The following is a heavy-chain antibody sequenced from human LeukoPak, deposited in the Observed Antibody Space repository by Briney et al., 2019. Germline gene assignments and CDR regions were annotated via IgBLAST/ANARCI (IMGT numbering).Heavy chain of an antibody. CDR2: ISISGSYI. CDR1: GFTFNDYH. Sequence: PGGSLRLSCRASGFTFNDYHMSWLRQAPGKGLEWISYISISGSYINHTDSVKGRFTISRDNAKNSLYLQMTSLRAEDTAVYYCARDGGGAYSLAFDIWGQGTLVTVSS. CDR3: ARDGGGAYSLAFDI. D-gene: IGHD1-26*01. J-gene: IGHJ3*02. V-gene: IGHV3-11*05.